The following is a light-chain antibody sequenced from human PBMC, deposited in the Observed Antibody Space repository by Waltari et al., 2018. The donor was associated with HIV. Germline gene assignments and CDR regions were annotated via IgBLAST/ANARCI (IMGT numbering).Light chain of an antibody. J-gene: IGKJ4*01. CDR1: QSVTSGY. V-gene: IGKV3-20*01. CDR3: QQYATSPELT. Sequence: EMVLTQSPDTLSLSPGERATLSCTTSQSVTSGYLAWYHQKPGRPPRPVSSGGSRRATGIPVRISGIGSGTHFNLTSAALDPEDFAVYFCQQYATSPELTFSAGTQLDIK. CDR2: GGS.